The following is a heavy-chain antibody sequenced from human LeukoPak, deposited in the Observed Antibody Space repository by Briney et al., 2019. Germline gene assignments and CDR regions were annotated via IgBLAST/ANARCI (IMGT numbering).Heavy chain of an antibody. CDR3: ARLYDILTGYFDY. CDR2: IIPIFGTA. CDR1: GGTFSSYA. Sequence: ASVKVSCKASGGTFSSYAINWVRQAPGQGLEWMGGIIPIFGTANYAQKFQGRVTITADESTSTAYMELSSLRSEDTAVYYCARLYDILTGYFDYWGQGTLVTVSS. J-gene: IGHJ4*02. V-gene: IGHV1-69*01. D-gene: IGHD3-9*01.